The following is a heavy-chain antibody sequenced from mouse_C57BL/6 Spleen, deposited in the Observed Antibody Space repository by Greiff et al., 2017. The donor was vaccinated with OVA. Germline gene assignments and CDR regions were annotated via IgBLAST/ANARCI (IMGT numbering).Heavy chain of an antibody. CDR2: ISSGGSYT. Sequence: EVKLVESGGDLVKPGGSLKLSCAASGFTFSSYGMSWVRQTPDKRLEWVATISSGGSYTYYPDSVKGRFTISRDNAKNTLYLQMSSLKSEDTAMYYCARLGDYDEDQAWFAYWGQGTLVTVSA. D-gene: IGHD2-4*01. V-gene: IGHV5-6*01. J-gene: IGHJ3*01. CDR3: ARLGDYDEDQAWFAY. CDR1: GFTFSSYG.